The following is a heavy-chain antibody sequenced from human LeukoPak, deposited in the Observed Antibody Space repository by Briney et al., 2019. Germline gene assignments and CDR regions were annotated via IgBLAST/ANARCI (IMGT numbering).Heavy chain of an antibody. V-gene: IGHV1-18*04. J-gene: IGHJ4*02. CDR1: GYTFSGYH. CDR2: ISAYNGNT. CDR3: ARDLPRLRRGGFGY. D-gene: IGHD2-21*01. Sequence: ASVKVSCKASGYTFSGYHMHWVRQAPGQGLEWMGWISAYNGNTNYAQKLQGRVTMTTDTSASTAYMELSSLRSEDTAVYYCARDLPRLRRGGFGYRGQGTLVTVSS.